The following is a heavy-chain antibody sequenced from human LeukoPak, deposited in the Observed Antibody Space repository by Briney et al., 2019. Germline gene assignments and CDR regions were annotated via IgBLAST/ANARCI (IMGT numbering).Heavy chain of an antibody. V-gene: IGHV7-4-1*02. Sequence: ASVKVSCKASGYTFTSYAMNWVRQAPGQGLEWMGWINTNTGNPTYARGFTGRFVFSLDTSVSTAYLQISSLKAEDTAVYYCARLEGDHENYDFWSGYPNWGQGTLVTVSS. CDR3: ARLEGDHENYDFWSGYPN. CDR1: GYTFTSYA. CDR2: INTNTGNP. D-gene: IGHD3-3*01. J-gene: IGHJ4*02.